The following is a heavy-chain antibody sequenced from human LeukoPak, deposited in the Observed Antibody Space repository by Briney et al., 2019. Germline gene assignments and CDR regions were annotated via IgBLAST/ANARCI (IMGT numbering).Heavy chain of an antibody. J-gene: IGHJ4*02. CDR2: MYYRGST. CDR1: GGSISSSSHY. V-gene: IGHV4-39*07. Sequence: SETLSLTCTVSGGSISSSSHYWGWIRQPPGKGLEWIGSMYYRGSTYHNPSLKSRVTISVDTSKNQFSLKLSSVTAADTAVYYCASLSWTLYSSGWFDYWGQGTLVTVSS. D-gene: IGHD6-19*01. CDR3: ASLSWTLYSSGWFDY.